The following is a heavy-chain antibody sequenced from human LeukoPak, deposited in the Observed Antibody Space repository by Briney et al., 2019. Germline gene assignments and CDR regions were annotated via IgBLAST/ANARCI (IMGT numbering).Heavy chain of an antibody. CDR1: GFSLSRYS. J-gene: IGHJ6*02. CDR2: ISLGGSTT. CDR3: ARDLYYSSSWDYYYYGMDV. Sequence: PGGSLRLSCAASGFSLSRYSMNWVRQAPGKGLEWISYISLGGSTTFYADSVKGRFTISRDNSKNTLYLQMNSLRAEDTAVYYCARDLYYSSSWDYYYYGMDVWGQGTTVTVSS. V-gene: IGHV3-48*01. D-gene: IGHD6-6*01.